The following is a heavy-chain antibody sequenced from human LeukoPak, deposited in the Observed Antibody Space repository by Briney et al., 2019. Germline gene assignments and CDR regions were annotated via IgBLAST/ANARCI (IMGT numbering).Heavy chain of an antibody. V-gene: IGHV3-23*01. CDR3: AKDRLDY. J-gene: IGHJ4*02. CDR2: ITGSGGST. Sequence: GGSLRLSCAASGFTFSNYAMSWVRQVPGKGLEWVSAITGSGGSTYYADSLKGRFTISRGNSKNTLYLQMNSLRAEDTAIYYCAKDRLDYWGQGTLVTVSS. CDR1: GFTFSNYA.